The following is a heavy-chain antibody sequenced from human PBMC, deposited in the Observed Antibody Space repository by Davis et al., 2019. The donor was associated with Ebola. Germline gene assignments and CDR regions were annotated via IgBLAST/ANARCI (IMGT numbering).Heavy chain of an antibody. CDR1: GFTFSSYW. J-gene: IGHJ4*02. CDR2: INSDGSST. Sequence: GESLKISCAASGFTFSSYWMHWVRQAPGKGLVWVSRINSDGSSTSYADSVKGRFTISRDNAKNTLYLQMNSLRAEDTAVYYCAKVPGKWLVPGPWDYWGQGTLVTVSS. V-gene: IGHV3-74*01. D-gene: IGHD6-19*01. CDR3: AKVPGKWLVPGPWDY.